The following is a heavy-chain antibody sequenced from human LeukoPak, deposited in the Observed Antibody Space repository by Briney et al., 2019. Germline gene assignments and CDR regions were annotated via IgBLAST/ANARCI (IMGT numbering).Heavy chain of an antibody. V-gene: IGHV3-30*02. Sequence: GGSLRLSCAASGFTLSSYGMHWVRQAPGKGLEWVAFIRYDGSNKYYADSVKGRFTISRDNSKNTLYLQMNSLRAEDTAVYYCAKDKRYSSSGVDYWGQGTLVTVSS. D-gene: IGHD6-6*01. CDR2: IRYDGSNK. CDR1: GFTLSSYG. CDR3: AKDKRYSSSGVDY. J-gene: IGHJ4*02.